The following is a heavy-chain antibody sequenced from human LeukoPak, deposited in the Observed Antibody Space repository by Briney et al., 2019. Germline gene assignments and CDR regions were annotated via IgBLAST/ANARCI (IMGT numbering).Heavy chain of an antibody. CDR3: ARGLIAVTRTSFDY. D-gene: IGHD4-17*01. CDR2: INHSGST. J-gene: IGHJ4*02. CDR1: GGSSSGYY. V-gene: IGHV4-34*01. Sequence: SETLPLTCAVYGGSSSGYYWSWIRQPPGKGLEWIGEINHSGSTNYNPSLKSRVTISVDTSKNQFSLQLSSVTAADTAVYYCARGLIAVTRTSFDYWGQGTLVTVSS.